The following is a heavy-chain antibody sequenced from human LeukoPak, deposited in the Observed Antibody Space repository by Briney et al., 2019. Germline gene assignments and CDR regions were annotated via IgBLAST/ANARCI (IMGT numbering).Heavy chain of an antibody. CDR1: SGSISSGSYY. D-gene: IGHD3-22*01. Sequence: SETLSLTCTVSSGSISSGSYYWGWIRQPPGQGLEWIGSIYYSGNTYYNPSLKSRVTISVDASMNEFSLKLTSVTAADTAVYYCASNLRYYYDSSGYLNWFDPWGQGTLVTVSS. CDR2: IYYSGNT. V-gene: IGHV4-39*07. CDR3: ASNLRYYYDSSGYLNWFDP. J-gene: IGHJ5*02.